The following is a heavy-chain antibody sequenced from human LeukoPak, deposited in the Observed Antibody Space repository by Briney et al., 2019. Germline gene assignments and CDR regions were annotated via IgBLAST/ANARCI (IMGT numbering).Heavy chain of an antibody. D-gene: IGHD3-3*01. CDR3: ARQNDFRLDY. Sequence: GXSXXXSCQXSGSTFSSYWXGWVRQLPGKGLEWMGIIYPGDSDTRYSPSLQGQVTISVDTSIGTAYLQWSSLKASDTAIYYCARQNDFRLDYWGQGTLVTVSS. J-gene: IGHJ4*02. CDR2: IYPGDSDT. V-gene: IGHV5-51*01. CDR1: GSTFSSYW.